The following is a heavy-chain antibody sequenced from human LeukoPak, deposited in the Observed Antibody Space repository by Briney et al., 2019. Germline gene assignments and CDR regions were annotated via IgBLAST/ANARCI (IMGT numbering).Heavy chain of an antibody. D-gene: IGHD4-17*01. CDR2: IYTSGST. Sequence: SETLSLTCTVSGNSFGDYYWSWIRQPAGKGLEWIGRIYTSGSTTYNPSLKSRVTMSVDTSKSQFSLNLMSVTAADTAVYYCTRDTGTTGEVKFDPWGQGTLVTVSP. J-gene: IGHJ5*02. V-gene: IGHV4-4*07. CDR1: GNSFGDYY. CDR3: TRDTGTTGEVKFDP.